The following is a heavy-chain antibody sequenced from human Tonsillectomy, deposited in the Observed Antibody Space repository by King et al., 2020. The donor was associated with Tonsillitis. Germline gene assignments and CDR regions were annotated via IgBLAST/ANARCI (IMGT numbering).Heavy chain of an antibody. J-gene: IGHJ4*02. CDR3: ARDVAAAGFLWD. Sequence: DVQLVESGGGLIQPGGSLRLSCAASGFTVSSNYMSWVRQAPGKGLEWGSVIYSGGSTYYADSVKGRFTISRDNSKNMLYLQMNSLRAEDTAIYYCARDVAAAGFLWDWGQGTLVTVSS. CDR2: IYSGGST. D-gene: IGHD6-13*01. CDR1: GFTVSSNY. V-gene: IGHV3-53*01.